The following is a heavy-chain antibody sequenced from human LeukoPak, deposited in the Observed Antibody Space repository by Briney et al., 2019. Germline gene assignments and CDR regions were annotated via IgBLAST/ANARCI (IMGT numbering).Heavy chain of an antibody. Sequence: SETLSLTCAVYGGSFSGYYWSWIRQPPGKGLEWIGEINHSGSTNYNPSLKSRVTISVDTSKNQFSLKLSSVTAADTAVYYCAARENYYYAMDVWGQGTTVTVSS. CDR3: AARENYYYAMDV. J-gene: IGHJ6*02. D-gene: IGHD1-26*01. CDR1: GGSFSGYY. CDR2: INHSGST. V-gene: IGHV4-34*01.